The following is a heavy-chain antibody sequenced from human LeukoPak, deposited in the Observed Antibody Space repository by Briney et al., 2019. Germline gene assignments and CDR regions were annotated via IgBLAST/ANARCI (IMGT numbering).Heavy chain of an antibody. Sequence: SETLSLTCTVSGGSISSYYWSWIRQPPGKGLEWIGYIYYSGSTNYNPSLKSRVTISVDTSKNQFSLKLSSVTAADTAVYYCATLPGIVGAPANAIPSDYWGQGTLVTVSS. J-gene: IGHJ4*02. D-gene: IGHD1-26*01. CDR3: ATLPGIVGAPANAIPSDY. CDR2: IYYSGST. V-gene: IGHV4-59*08. CDR1: GGSISSYY.